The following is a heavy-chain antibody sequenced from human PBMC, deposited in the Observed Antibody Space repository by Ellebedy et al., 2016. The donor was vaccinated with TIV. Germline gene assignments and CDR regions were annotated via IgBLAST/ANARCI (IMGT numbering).Heavy chain of an antibody. CDR1: GGTFSSYA. CDR2: INPNSGGT. Sequence: ASVKVSXKAPGGTFSSYAISWVRQAPGQGLEWMGWINPNSGGTNYAQKFQGRVTMTRDTSISTAYMELSRLRSDDTAVYYCARDWFDPWGQGTLVTVSS. J-gene: IGHJ5*02. V-gene: IGHV1-2*02. CDR3: ARDWFDP.